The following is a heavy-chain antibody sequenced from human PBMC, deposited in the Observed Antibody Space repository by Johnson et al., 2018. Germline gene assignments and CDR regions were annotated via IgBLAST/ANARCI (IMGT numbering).Heavy chain of an antibody. D-gene: IGHD3-3*01. V-gene: IGHV3-11*04. CDR1: GFTFSDHY. CDR2: IGSRGNSI. J-gene: IGHJ4*02. Sequence: QVQLVQSGGGLVKPGGSLRLSCAASGFTFSDHYMSWIRQAPGKGLEWVSYIGSRGNSIYYADQVAGRFTVSRDNAKNSLYLQMNSLRVEDTAVYYCASVWSGTLPDYYLRYWGQGTLVTVSS. CDR3: ASVWSGTLPDYYLRY.